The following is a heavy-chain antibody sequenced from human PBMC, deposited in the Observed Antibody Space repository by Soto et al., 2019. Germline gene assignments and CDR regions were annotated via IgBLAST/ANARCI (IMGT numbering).Heavy chain of an antibody. V-gene: IGHV3-30*14. Sequence: PGGSLRLSCAASGFTFSSYTMHWVRQAPGRGLEWVAVISYDGYNSYYTDSVKSRLTISKDPSKSQVVLTMTNMDPVDTATYYCARVLFSGAYNWFDPWGQGTLVTVSS. CDR1: GFTFSSYT. D-gene: IGHD3-3*01. CDR2: ISYDGYNS. J-gene: IGHJ5*02. CDR3: ARVLFSGAYNWFDP.